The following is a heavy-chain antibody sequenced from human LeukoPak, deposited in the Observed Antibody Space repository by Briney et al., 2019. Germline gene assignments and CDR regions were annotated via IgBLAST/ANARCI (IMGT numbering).Heavy chain of an antibody. CDR2: IYYSGTT. Sequence: PSETLSLTCTVSGGSISSSSYYWGWIRQPPGKGLEWIGSIYYSGTTYYNPSLKSRVTISLDTSKNQFSLKLSSVTAADTAVYYCARPTGIAAAGTDWYFDLWGRGTLVTVSS. CDR3: ARPTGIAAAGTDWYFDL. V-gene: IGHV4-39*07. J-gene: IGHJ2*01. CDR1: GGSISSSSYY. D-gene: IGHD6-13*01.